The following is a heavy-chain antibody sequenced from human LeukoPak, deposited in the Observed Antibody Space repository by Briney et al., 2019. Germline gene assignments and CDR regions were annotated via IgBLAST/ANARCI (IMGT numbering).Heavy chain of an antibody. CDR1: GGSISSGGYY. V-gene: IGHV4-31*03. CDR2: IYYTRST. CDR3: ARSADFSGSPLAPLDN. J-gene: IGHJ4*02. Sequence: SETLSLTCTVSGGSISSGGYYWSWFRQHPGKGLEWIGYIYYTRSTHYNPSLRSRLTMSVDTSTNQFSLKLTSVTAADTAVYYCARSADFSGSPLAPLDNWGQGTLVTVSS. D-gene: IGHD1-26*01.